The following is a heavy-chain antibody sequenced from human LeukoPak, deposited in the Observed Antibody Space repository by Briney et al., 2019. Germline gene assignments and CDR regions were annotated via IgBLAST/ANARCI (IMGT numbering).Heavy chain of an antibody. D-gene: IGHD1-26*01. Sequence: SETLSLTCTVSGDSISSSSYYWGWIRQPPGKGLEWIGNIYYSGSTYYNPSLKSRVILSVDTSKNQFSLKLISVTVADTAIYYCARGQGATVPQVGKNWFDPWGQGTRVTVSS. CDR3: ARGQGATVPQVGKNWFDP. CDR2: IYYSGST. V-gene: IGHV4-39*07. J-gene: IGHJ5*02. CDR1: GDSISSSSYY.